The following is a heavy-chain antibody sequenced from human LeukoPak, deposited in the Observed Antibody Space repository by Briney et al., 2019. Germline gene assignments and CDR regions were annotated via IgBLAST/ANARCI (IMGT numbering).Heavy chain of an antibody. Sequence: ASVKVSCKASGYTFTTYDINWVREATGQGLEWMGWMNPNSGNTGYAQKFQGRVTMTRNTSISTAYMELSSLRSEDTAVYYCARASSPFSGKASDYWGQGTLVTVSS. CDR2: MNPNSGNT. D-gene: IGHD1-14*01. CDR1: GYTFTTYD. V-gene: IGHV1-8*01. CDR3: ARASSPFSGKASDY. J-gene: IGHJ4*02.